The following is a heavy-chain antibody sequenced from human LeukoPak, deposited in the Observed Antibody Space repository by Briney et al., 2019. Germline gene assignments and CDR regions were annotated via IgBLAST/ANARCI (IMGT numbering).Heavy chain of an antibody. Sequence: GGSMILSCAPSVFVFSGYTMHWVRQAPWKGLEWVSSISSTSNYIYYVDSVKGRFTISRDNARNSLYLQMNSLRVEDTAVYYCARDLVAVAGNFDFWGQGTLVTVSS. CDR2: ISSTSNYI. CDR3: ARDLVAVAGNFDF. CDR1: VFVFSGYT. J-gene: IGHJ4*02. V-gene: IGHV3-21*06. D-gene: IGHD6-19*01.